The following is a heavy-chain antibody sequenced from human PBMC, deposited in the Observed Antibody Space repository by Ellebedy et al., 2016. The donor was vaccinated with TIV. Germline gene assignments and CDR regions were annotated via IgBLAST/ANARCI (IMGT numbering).Heavy chain of an antibody. V-gene: IGHV4-34*01. J-gene: IGHJ4*02. CDR1: GGSFSGYY. CDR3: ASRVGNYWGSDFVRFDY. CDR2: INHSGST. Sequence: SETLSLXCAVYGGSFSGYYWSWIRQPPGKGLEWIGEINHSGSTNYNPSLKSRVTISVDTSKNQFSLKLSSVTAADTAVYYCASRVGNYWGSDFVRFDYWGQGTLVTVSS. D-gene: IGHD7-27*01.